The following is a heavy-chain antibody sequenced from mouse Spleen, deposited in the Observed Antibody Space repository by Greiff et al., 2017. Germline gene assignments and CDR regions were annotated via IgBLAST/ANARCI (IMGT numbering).Heavy chain of an antibody. D-gene: IGHD4-1*01. CDR2: ISSGSSTI. CDR3: AKRLTGNAMDY. V-gene: IGHV5-17*01. J-gene: IGHJ4*01. Sequence: DVHLVESGGGLVKPGGSLKLSCAASGFTFSDYGMHWVRQAPEKGLEWVAYISSGSSTIYYADTVKGRFTISRDNAKNTLFLQMTRLRSEDTAMYYCAKRLTGNAMDYWGQGTSVTVSS. CDR1: GFTFSDYG.